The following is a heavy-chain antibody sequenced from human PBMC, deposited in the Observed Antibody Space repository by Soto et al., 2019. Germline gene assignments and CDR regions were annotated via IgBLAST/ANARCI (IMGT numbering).Heavy chain of an antibody. D-gene: IGHD5-18*01. CDR3: ARDPYLSRRIQLWSYFDY. Sequence: QVQLQQWGAGLLKPSETLSLTCAVYGGSFSGYYWSWIRQPPGKGLEWIGEINHSGSTNYNPSLKSRVTISVDTSKNQFSLKLSSVTAADTAVYYCARDPYLSRRIQLWSYFDYWGQGTLVTVSS. J-gene: IGHJ4*02. CDR2: INHSGST. V-gene: IGHV4-34*01. CDR1: GGSFSGYY.